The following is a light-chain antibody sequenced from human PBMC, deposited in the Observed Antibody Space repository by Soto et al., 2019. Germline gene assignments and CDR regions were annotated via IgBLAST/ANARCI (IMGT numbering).Light chain of an antibody. CDR3: QTWGIGWV. CDR2: INSDGSH. Sequence: QLVLTQSPSASASLGASVKLTCTLSSGHSSRAIAWHQQQPEKGPRFLMKINSDGSHNKGDGIPDRFSGSSSGAQRYLTISSLQSEDEADYYCQTWGIGWVFGGGTKLTVL. V-gene: IGLV4-69*02. J-gene: IGLJ3*02. CDR1: SGHSSRA.